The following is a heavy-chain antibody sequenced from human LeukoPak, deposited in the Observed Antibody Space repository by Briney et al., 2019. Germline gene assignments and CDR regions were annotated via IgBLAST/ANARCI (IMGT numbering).Heavy chain of an antibody. CDR3: ARRLGATKRFDP. CDR1: GYSFMNDW. Sequence: GESLKISCQDSGYSFMNDWIGWVRQMPGKGLEWIGIIYPGDSNIRYSPSFQGQVTISADKSLSTAYLQWSSLKASDTAMYYCARRLGATKRFDPWGQGTLVTVSS. J-gene: IGHJ5*02. D-gene: IGHD1-26*01. V-gene: IGHV5-51*01. CDR2: IYPGDSNI.